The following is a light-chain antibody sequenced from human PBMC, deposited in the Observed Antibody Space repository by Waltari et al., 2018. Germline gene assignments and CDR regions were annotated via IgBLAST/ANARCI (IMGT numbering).Light chain of an antibody. CDR3: QTWGSGTVI. CDR1: TGHSDFA. CDR2: LNSVGSH. Sequence: QPVLTQSPSASASLGASAKLTCPLNTGHSDFAIAWHQQQPGRGPRYLMKLNSVGSHTKGDEIPDRFSGSRAGAVRYSTIASRPSEDEAAYYCQTWGSGTVIFGGRTHLPVL. J-gene: IGLJ2*01. V-gene: IGLV4-69*01.